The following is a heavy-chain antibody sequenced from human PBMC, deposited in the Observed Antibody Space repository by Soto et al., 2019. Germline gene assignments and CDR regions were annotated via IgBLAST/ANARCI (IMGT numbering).Heavy chain of an antibody. J-gene: IGHJ6*02. CDR2: ISRSGDIT. CDR1: GFNFRNQA. Sequence: EVQLLESGGGLVQPGGSLRLSCAASGFNFRNQAMTWVRQAPGKGPEWVSSISRSGDITYYVDSVKGRFIISRDNSKNTLYLQMNGLSAEDAAIYYCVIDWSGEKCPCMDVWGQGTTVTVS. V-gene: IGHV3-23*01. CDR3: VIDWSGEKCPCMDV. D-gene: IGHD3-3*01.